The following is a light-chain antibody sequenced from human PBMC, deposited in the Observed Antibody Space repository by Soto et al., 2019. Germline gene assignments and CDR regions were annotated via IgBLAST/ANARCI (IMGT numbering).Light chain of an antibody. CDR2: DVN. V-gene: IGLV2-14*03. CDR1: SSDVGAYNF. J-gene: IGLJ1*01. Sequence: QSALTRAASESRSPGQSINISCTGTSSDVGAYNFVSWYQQHPGKAPKLIIYDVNNRPSEVSNRFSGSKSGNTASLTISGLQAEDEGDYYCSSFTTGVNYVFGIGTKVT. CDR3: SSFTTGVNYV.